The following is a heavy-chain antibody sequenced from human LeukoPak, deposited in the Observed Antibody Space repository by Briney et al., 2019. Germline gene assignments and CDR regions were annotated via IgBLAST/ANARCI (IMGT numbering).Heavy chain of an antibody. V-gene: IGHV4-59*01. CDR2: IYYSGST. CDR1: GGSISSYY. J-gene: IGHJ3*02. CDR3: ARGGSSGWYRENAFDI. D-gene: IGHD6-19*01. Sequence: PSETLSLTCTFSGGSISSYYWSWIRQPPGKGLEWIGYIYYSGSTNYNPSLKSRVTISVDTSKNQFSLKLSSVTAADTAVYYCARGGSSGWYRENAFDIWGQGTMVTVSS.